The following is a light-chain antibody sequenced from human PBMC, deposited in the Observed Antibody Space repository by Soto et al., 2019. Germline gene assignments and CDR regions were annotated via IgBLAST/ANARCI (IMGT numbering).Light chain of an antibody. V-gene: IGLV1-44*01. Sequence: QSVLTQPPSASGTPGQRVTISCSGSSSNIGSNTVNWYQQLPGTAPKLLIYSNNQRPSGVPGRFSGAKTGTSASLAISGLQFEDEADYYCAAWDDSLNGPVFGGGTKLTV. CDR3: AAWDDSLNGPV. CDR1: SSNIGSNT. CDR2: SNN. J-gene: IGLJ3*02.